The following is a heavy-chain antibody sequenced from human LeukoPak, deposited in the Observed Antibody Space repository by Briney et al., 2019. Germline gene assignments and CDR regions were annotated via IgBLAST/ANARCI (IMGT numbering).Heavy chain of an antibody. CDR2: ISYDGGNK. CDR1: GFTFSSYT. V-gene: IGHV3-30-3*01. D-gene: IGHD5-18*01. J-gene: IGHJ4*02. Sequence: PGGSLRLSCAASGFTFSSYTMHWVRQAPGKGLEWVALISYDGGNKYYADSVKGRFTISRGNYKNTLYLQMNYLRTEETAVYSCARDEGYSYGHPFDYWGQGTLVTVSS. CDR3: ARDEGYSYGHPFDY.